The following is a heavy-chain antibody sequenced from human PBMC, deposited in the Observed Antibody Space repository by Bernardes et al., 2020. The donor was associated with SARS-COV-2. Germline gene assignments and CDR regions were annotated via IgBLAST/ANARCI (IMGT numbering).Heavy chain of an antibody. V-gene: IGHV1-69*13. CDR2: IIPIFGTA. CDR1: VCTFSSYA. D-gene: IGHD2-2*01. J-gene: IGHJ6*02. CDR3: ARTLWVVVPAANHKIDYYYGMDV. Sequence: SVKVSCKASVCTFSSYAISWVRQAPGQGLEWMGGIIPIFGTANYAQKLQGRVTITADESTSTAYMELSSLRSEDTAVYYCARTLWVVVPAANHKIDYYYGMDVWGQGTTVTVSS.